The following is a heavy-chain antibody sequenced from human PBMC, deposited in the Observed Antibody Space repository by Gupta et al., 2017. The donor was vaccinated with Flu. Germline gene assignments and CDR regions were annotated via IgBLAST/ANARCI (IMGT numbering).Heavy chain of an antibody. CDR3: AKMAGATGFDY. J-gene: IGHJ4*02. D-gene: IGHD1-26*01. Sequence: DSVNGRFTISRDNSKNTLYLKMNSLRAEDTAVYYCAKMAGATGFDYWGQGTLVTVSS. V-gene: IGHV3-30*02.